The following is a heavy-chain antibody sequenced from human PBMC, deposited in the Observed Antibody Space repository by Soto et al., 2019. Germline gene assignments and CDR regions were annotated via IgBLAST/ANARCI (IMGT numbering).Heavy chain of an antibody. CDR2: INHSGST. Sequence: PSETLSLTXAVYGGSFSGYYWSWIRQPPGKGLEWIGEINHSGSTNYNPSLKSRVTISVDTSKNQFSLKLSSVTAADTAVYYCARGQDDSSGYSQDFDYWGQGTLVTVSS. CDR3: ARGQDDSSGYSQDFDY. J-gene: IGHJ4*02. D-gene: IGHD3-22*01. CDR1: GGSFSGYY. V-gene: IGHV4-34*01.